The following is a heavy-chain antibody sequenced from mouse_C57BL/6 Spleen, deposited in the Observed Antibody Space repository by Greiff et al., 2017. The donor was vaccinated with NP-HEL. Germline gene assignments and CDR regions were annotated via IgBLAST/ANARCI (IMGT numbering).Heavy chain of an antibody. D-gene: IGHD1-1*01. CDR3: AREGAYYGSSSAWFAY. J-gene: IGHJ3*01. Sequence: EVQLQQSGPALVKPGASVKISCKASGYTFTDYYMNWVKQSHGKSLEWIGDINPNNGGTSYNQKFKGKATLTVDKSSSTAYMELRSLTSEDSAVYYCAREGAYYGSSSAWFAYWGQGTLVTVSA. CDR2: INPNNGGT. V-gene: IGHV1-26*01. CDR1: GYTFTDYY.